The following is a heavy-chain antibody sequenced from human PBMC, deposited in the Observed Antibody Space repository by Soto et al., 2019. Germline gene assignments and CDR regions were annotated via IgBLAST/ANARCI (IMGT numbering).Heavy chain of an antibody. V-gene: IGHV1-69*13. Sequence: GASVKVSCKASGGTFSSYAISWVRQAPGQGLEWMGGIIPIFGTANYAQKFQGRVTITADESTSTAYMELSSLRSEDTAVYYCASQDTAPSLAYFDHCAQGTLVTVS. CDR3: ASQDTAPSLAYFDH. CDR1: GGTFSSYA. J-gene: IGHJ4*02. CDR2: IIPIFGTA. D-gene: IGHD5-18*01.